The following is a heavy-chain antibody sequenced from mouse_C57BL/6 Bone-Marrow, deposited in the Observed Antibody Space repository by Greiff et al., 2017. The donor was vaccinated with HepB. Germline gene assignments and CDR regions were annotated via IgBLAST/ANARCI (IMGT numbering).Heavy chain of an antibody. CDR2: IYPRSGNT. CDR1: GYTFTSYG. CDR3: ARPAVVAAGDY. V-gene: IGHV1-81*01. D-gene: IGHD1-1*01. Sequence: VKLQESGAELARPGASVKLSCKASGYTFTSYGISWVKQRTGQGLEWIGEIYPRSGNTYYNEKFKGKATLTADKSSSTAYMELRSLTSEDSAVYFCARPAVVAAGDYWGQGTTLTVSS. J-gene: IGHJ2*01.